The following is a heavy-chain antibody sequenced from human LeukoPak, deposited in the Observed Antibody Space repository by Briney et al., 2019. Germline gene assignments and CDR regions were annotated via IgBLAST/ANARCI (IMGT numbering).Heavy chain of an antibody. Sequence: GGSLRLSCAASGFTVSSNYMSWVRQAPGKGLEWVSVFYSVSSTYYADSVKGRFTISRDNSKNTLFLQMNSLRIEDTAVYYCARDPPLDGLGDYWGQGTLVTVSS. CDR2: FYSVSST. J-gene: IGHJ4*02. V-gene: IGHV3-53*01. D-gene: IGHD5-24*01. CDR3: ARDPPLDGLGDY. CDR1: GFTVSSNY.